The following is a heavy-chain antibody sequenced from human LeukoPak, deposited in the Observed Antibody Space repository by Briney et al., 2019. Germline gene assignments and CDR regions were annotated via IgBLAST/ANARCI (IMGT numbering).Heavy chain of an antibody. V-gene: IGHV3-30*18. CDR3: AKSRGPSYDHFSDS. Sequence: PGRSLRLSCAASGFTFRNYGMNWVRQAPGKGLEWVAVISSDSSKIYYADSVKDRFTISRDNSENAAFLQMNSLRVEDTAVYYCAKSRGPSYDHFSDSWGQGTLVTVSS. J-gene: IGHJ4*02. D-gene: IGHD3-10*01. CDR2: ISSDSSKI. CDR1: GFTFRNYG.